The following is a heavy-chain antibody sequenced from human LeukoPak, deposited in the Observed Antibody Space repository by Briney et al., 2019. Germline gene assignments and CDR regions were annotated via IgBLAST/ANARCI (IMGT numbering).Heavy chain of an antibody. CDR3: ARLRYCSSTSCPLGYFDY. CDR1: GGSISSYY. J-gene: IGHJ4*02. D-gene: IGHD2-2*01. Sequence: SETLSLTCTVSGGSISSYYWSWIRQPPGKGLEWIGYIYYSGSTNYNPSLKSRVTISVDTSKNQFSLKLSSVTAADTAVYYCARLRYCSSTSCPLGYFDYWGQGTLVTVSS. CDR2: IYYSGST. V-gene: IGHV4-59*01.